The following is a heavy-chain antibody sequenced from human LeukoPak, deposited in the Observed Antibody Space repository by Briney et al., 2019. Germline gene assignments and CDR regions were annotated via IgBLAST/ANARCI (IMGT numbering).Heavy chain of an antibody. J-gene: IGHJ4*02. CDR3: ARGAVRGGTNFDY. Sequence: SQTLSPTCAISGDSVSGSPAVWNWIRQSPSRGLEWLGRAYYRSKWFIDYALSVKGRIPITPDTSKNQFSLQLNSVTAEDTAVYYCARGAVRGGTNFDYWGQGTLVTVSS. V-gene: IGHV6-1*01. CDR1: GDSVSGSPAV. CDR2: AYYRSKWFI. D-gene: IGHD3-10*01.